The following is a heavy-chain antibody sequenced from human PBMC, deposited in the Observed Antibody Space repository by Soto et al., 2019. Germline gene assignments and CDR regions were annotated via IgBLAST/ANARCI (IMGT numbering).Heavy chain of an antibody. CDR2: IYWDDDK. J-gene: IGHJ5*02. CDR1: GFSLSTSGVG. CDR3: AHRQRYCRGGSCYSFDP. D-gene: IGHD2-15*01. Sequence: QITLKESGPTLVKPTQTLTLTCTFSGFSLSTSGVGVGWIRQPPGKALEWLALIYWDDDKRYSPSLKSRLTITKDTSKNQVVLTMTNMDPVDTATYYCAHRQRYCRGGSCYSFDPWGQGTLVTVSS. V-gene: IGHV2-5*02.